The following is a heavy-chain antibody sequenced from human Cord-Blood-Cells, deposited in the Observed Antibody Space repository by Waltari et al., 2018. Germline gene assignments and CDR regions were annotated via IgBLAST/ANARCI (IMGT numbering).Heavy chain of an antibody. J-gene: IGHJ4*02. CDR1: GFTFSSYA. V-gene: IGHV3-30*04. D-gene: IGHD3-10*01. CDR2: ISYDGSNK. Sequence: QVQLVESGGGVGQPGRSLRPSCAASGFTFSSYALHWVRQAPGKGLEWVAVISYDGSNKYYADSVKGRFTISRDNSKNTLYLQMNSLRAEDTAVYYCARGSGSYYNFDYWGQGTLVTVSS. CDR3: ARGSGSYYNFDY.